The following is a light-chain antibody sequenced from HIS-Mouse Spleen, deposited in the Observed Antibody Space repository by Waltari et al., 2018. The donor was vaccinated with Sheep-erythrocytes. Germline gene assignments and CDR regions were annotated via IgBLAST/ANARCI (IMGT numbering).Light chain of an antibody. CDR3: QQYGSSLRT. CDR2: GAS. J-gene: IGKJ1*01. CDR1: QSVSSSY. Sequence: EIVLTQSPGTLSLSPGERATLSCRASQSVSSSYLAWYQQKPGKAPRLLIYGASSRATGITDRFSGSGSGTDFTITISSMEPEDFAVYYCQQYGSSLRTFGQGTKVEIK. V-gene: IGKV3-20*01.